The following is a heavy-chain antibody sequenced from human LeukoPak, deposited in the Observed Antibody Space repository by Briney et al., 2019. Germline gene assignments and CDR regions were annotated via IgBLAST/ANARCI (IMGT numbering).Heavy chain of an antibody. CDR2: ISAYNGNT. Sequence: GASVKVSCKASGGIFSNYAINWVRQAPGQGLEWMGWISAYNGNTNYAQKLQGRVTMTTDTSTSTAYMELRSLRSGDTAVYYCARDGYEFDYWGQGTLVTVSS. CDR3: ARDGYEFDY. D-gene: IGHD3-22*01. V-gene: IGHV1-18*01. CDR1: GGIFSNYA. J-gene: IGHJ4*02.